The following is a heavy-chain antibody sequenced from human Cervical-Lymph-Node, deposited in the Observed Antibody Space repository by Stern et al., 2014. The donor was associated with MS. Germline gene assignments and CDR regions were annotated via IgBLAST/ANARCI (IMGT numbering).Heavy chain of an antibody. D-gene: IGHD3-16*01. J-gene: IGHJ4*02. CDR2: IIWNSCSI. CDR3: AKDRWGSSWNYFDY. CDR1: GFRFDDYA. Sequence: EVQLVESGGGLVQPGRSLRLSCAASGFRFDDYAMHWVRQAPGKGLEWVSGIIWNSCSIGYADSVKGRFTISRDNAKNSLYLQMNSLRAEDTALYYCAKDRWGSSWNYFDYWGQGTLVTVSS. V-gene: IGHV3-9*01.